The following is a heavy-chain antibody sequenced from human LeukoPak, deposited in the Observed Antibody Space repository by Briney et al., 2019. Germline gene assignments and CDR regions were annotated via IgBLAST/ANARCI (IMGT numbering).Heavy chain of an antibody. CDR2: ISGSGGRT. Sequence: GGSLTLSCAASRFPFSRFAMLWPRHATGEALERVSAISGSGGRTFYAVSERRRFTIPRDNSKNTLYLQMNSLRAEDTAVYYCANWFRGYDLGTVDYWGQGTLVTVSS. CDR1: RFPFSRFA. J-gene: IGHJ4*02. V-gene: IGHV3-23*01. D-gene: IGHD5-12*01. CDR3: ANWFRGYDLGTVDY.